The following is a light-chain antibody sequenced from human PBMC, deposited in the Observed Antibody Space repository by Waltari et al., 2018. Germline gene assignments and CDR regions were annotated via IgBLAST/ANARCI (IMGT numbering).Light chain of an antibody. J-gene: IGKJ3*01. CDR1: QSVSSSY. CDR3: QQYGSSQFT. V-gene: IGKV3-20*01. Sequence: DIVLTQSPGTLSLSPGERATLSCRASQSVSSSYLAWYQQKPGQAPRLLIYGESSRATGIPDRFSGSGSGTDFTLTISRLEPEDFAVYYCQQYGSSQFTFGPGTKVDIK. CDR2: GES.